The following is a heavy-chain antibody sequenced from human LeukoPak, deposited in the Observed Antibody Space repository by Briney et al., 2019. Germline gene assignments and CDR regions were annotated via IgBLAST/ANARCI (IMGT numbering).Heavy chain of an antibody. D-gene: IGHD6-13*01. CDR2: INTNTGNS. CDR1: GYTFTSYV. CDR3: ARGIAAADIDY. V-gene: IGHV7-4-1*02. Sequence: ASVKVSCKASGYTFTSYVLNWVRQAPGQGLEWMGWINTNTGNSTYAQGFTGRFVFSLDTSVSTAYLQISSLKAEDTAVYYCARGIAAADIDYWGQGTLVTVSS. J-gene: IGHJ4*02.